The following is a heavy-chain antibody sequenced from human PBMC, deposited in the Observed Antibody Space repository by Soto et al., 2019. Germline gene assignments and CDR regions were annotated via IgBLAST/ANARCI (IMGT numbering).Heavy chain of an antibody. CDR3: VRIMTKVTTGELDP. V-gene: IGHV1-2*02. CDR1: GYTFTGYY. Sequence: GASVKVSCKASGYTFTGYYMHWFRQAPGQGLEWMGWINPNSGATNIAQKFQGRITMTRDTSISTAYMELSSLRSDDTAVYYCVRIMTKVTTGELDPWGQGTLVTVSS. J-gene: IGHJ5*02. CDR2: INPNSGAT. D-gene: IGHD4-17*01.